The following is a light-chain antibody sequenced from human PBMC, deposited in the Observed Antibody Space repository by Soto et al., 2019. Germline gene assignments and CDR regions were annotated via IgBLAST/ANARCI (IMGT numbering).Light chain of an antibody. V-gene: IGKV3-15*01. J-gene: IGKJ1*01. CDR2: GAS. Sequence: EIVMTQSPATLSVSPGERATLSCRASQSVSSSLAWYQQKPGQAPRLLIYGASTRATGIPARFSGSGSGTEFTLTISSLEPEDFAVYYCQQYGSSRTFGQGTKVDIK. CDR3: QQYGSSRT. CDR1: QSVSSS.